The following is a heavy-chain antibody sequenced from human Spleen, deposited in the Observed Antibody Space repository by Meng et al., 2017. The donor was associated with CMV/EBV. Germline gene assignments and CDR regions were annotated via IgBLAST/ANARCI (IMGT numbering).Heavy chain of an antibody. CDR3: ATEMVS. Sequence: GESLKISCAASGFTFSTYEMNWVRQAPGKGLECVSIISGSGNSTLYADSVKGRFTISRDNSKNTLFLQMNSLRAEDTALYYCATEMVSWGQGTLVTVSS. V-gene: IGHV3-23*01. CDR2: ISGSGNST. D-gene: IGHD2-8*01. J-gene: IGHJ5*02. CDR1: GFTFSTYE.